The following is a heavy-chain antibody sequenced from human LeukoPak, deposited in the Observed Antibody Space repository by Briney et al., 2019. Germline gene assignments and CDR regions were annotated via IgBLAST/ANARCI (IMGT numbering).Heavy chain of an antibody. J-gene: IGHJ4*02. Sequence: GRSLRLSCAASGFTFDDYAMHWVRQAPGKGLEWVSGISWNSGSIGYADSVKGRFTISRDNAKNSLYLQMNSLRAEDMALYYCAKGGCSSTSCLFDYWGQGTLVTVSS. CDR2: ISWNSGSI. CDR3: AKGGCSSTSCLFDY. CDR1: GFTFDDYA. V-gene: IGHV3-9*03. D-gene: IGHD2-2*01.